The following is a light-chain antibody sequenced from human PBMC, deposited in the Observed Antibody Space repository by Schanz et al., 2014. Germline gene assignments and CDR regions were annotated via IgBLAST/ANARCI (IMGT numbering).Light chain of an antibody. CDR1: SSNIGNNY. CDR2: DNN. Sequence: QSVLTQPPSVSAAPGQKVTISCSGSSSNIGNNYVSWYQQLPGTAPKLFIYDNNKRPSGIPDRFSGSKSGTSATLGITGLQTGDEADYYCGTWDGSLSRVFGGGTKLTVL. CDR3: GTWDGSLSRV. V-gene: IGLV1-51*01. J-gene: IGLJ3*02.